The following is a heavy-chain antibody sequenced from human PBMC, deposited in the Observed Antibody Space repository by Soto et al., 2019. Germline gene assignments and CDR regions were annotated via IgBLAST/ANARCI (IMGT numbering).Heavy chain of an antibody. Sequence: EVQLVESGGGLVQPGGSLRLSCAASGFTFSSYAMHWVRQAPGKGLEYVSAISSNGGSTYYANSVKGRFTISRDNSKNTLYLQMGSLRAEDMAVYYCARAVGVLVPAAIYGAFDIWGQGTMVTVSS. CDR1: GFTFSSYA. V-gene: IGHV3-64*01. CDR3: ARAVGVLVPAAIYGAFDI. CDR2: ISSNGGST. D-gene: IGHD2-2*01. J-gene: IGHJ3*02.